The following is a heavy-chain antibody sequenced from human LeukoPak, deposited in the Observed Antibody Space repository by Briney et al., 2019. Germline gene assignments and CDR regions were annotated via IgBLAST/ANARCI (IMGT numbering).Heavy chain of an antibody. CDR1: GFTFDDYA. CDR2: ISGSGGST. Sequence: GGSLRLSCAASGFTFDDYAMHWVRQAPGKGLEWVSAISGSGGSTYYADSVKGRFTISRDNSKNTLYLQMNSLRAEDTAVYYCAKGGYDYVWGSYRSIIDAFDIWGQGTMVTVSS. J-gene: IGHJ3*02. D-gene: IGHD3-16*02. V-gene: IGHV3-23*01. CDR3: AKGGYDYVWGSYRSIIDAFDI.